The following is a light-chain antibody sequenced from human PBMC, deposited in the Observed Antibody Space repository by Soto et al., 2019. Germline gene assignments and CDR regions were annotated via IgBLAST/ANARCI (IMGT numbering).Light chain of an antibody. CDR2: DVS. Sequence: QSALTQPASVSGSPGQSITISCTGTSSDAGGYNYVSWYQQHPGKASKLMIYDVSNRPSGVSNRFSGSKSGNTPSLTISGLQAEDEADYYCSSYTSSSTLVFGGGTKLTVL. V-gene: IGLV2-14*01. J-gene: IGLJ3*02. CDR3: SSYTSSSTLV. CDR1: SSDAGGYNY.